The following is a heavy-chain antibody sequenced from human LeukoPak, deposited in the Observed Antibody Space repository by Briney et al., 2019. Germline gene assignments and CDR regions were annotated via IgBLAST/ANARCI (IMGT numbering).Heavy chain of an antibody. CDR2: IYPADSET. J-gene: IGHJ4*02. CDR3: ARSATLDY. V-gene: IGHV5-51*01. Sequence: GESLTISCETSGYSFTSYWIGWVRQMPGKGLEWMGIIYPADSETRYSPSFQGQVTISADKSITTAYLQWSSLKPSDTAMYYCARSATLDYWGQGTLVTVSS. D-gene: IGHD2-15*01. CDR1: GYSFTSYW.